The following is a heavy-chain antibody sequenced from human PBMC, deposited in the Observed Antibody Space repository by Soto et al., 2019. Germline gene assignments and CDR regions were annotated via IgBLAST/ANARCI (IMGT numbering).Heavy chain of an antibody. CDR2: IYSGGST. D-gene: IGHD3-10*01. CDR1: DFTVSSNY. J-gene: IGHJ6*03. Sequence: EVQLVESGGGLVQPGGSLRLSCEASDFTVSSNYMSWVRQAPGKGLEWVSVIYSGGSTYYADSVRGRFTIXRDSXKNTXXXXXXXXXXXXXXXXYCARDSXFWFGELNYMDVWGKGTTVTVSS. CDR3: ARDSXFWFGELNYMDV. V-gene: IGHV3-66*01.